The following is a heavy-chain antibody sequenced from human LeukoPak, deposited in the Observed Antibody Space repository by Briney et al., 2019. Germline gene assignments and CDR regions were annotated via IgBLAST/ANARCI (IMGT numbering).Heavy chain of an antibody. CDR2: ISGSGGST. CDR1: GFTFSSYA. D-gene: IGHD3-22*01. Sequence: PGGSLRLSCAASGFTFSSYAMSWVRQAPGKGLEWVSAISGSGGSTYYADSVKGRFTISRDNAKNSLYLQMNSLRAEDTALYYCAKDRTAYDSSGYYDPWGQGTLVTVSS. V-gene: IGHV3-23*01. J-gene: IGHJ5*02. CDR3: AKDRTAYDSSGYYDP.